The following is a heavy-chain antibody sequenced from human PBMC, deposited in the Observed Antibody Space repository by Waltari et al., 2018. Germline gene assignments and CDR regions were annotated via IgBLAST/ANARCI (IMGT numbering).Heavy chain of an antibody. V-gene: IGHV4-39*05. CDR1: GGSISSSSYY. D-gene: IGHD6-6*01. Sequence: QLQLQESGPGLVKPSETPSLTCTVSGGSISSSSYYWGWIRQPPGKGLEWSGSIYYSGITYYNPSLKSRVTISVDTAKNQFSLKLSSVTAADTAVYYCAREVIIAARPNAFDIWGQGTMVTVSS. CDR2: IYYSGIT. CDR3: AREVIIAARPNAFDI. J-gene: IGHJ3*02.